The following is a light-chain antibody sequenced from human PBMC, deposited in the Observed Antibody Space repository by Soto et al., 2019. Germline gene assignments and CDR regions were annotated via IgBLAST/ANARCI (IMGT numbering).Light chain of an antibody. J-gene: IGKJ1*01. CDR3: QQYGSSPPRT. CDR1: QSIDMN. Sequence: EVVMTQSPATLSLSPGERVTLSCRASQSIDMNLAWYQHKPGQAPRLLIYDASYRITGIPDRFSGSGSGADFTLSISRLEPEDFAVYYCQQYGSSPPRTFGQGTKVDIK. V-gene: IGKV3-20*01. CDR2: DAS.